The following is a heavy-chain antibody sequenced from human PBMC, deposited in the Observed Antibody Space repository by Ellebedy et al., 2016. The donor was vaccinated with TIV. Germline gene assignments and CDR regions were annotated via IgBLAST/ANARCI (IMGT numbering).Heavy chain of an antibody. V-gene: IGHV3-23*01. J-gene: IGHJ5*02. CDR3: AKVGRRYYESSSDP. D-gene: IGHD3-22*01. CDR2: ISAGGGAT. CDR1: GFTFSNYV. Sequence: PGGSLRLSCAASGFTFSNYVMSWVRQAPGKGLEWVSTISAGGGATYYADSVKSRFNISRDNSENTLYLQMNSLRAEDTAVYYCAKVGRRYYESSSDPWGQGSLVTVSS.